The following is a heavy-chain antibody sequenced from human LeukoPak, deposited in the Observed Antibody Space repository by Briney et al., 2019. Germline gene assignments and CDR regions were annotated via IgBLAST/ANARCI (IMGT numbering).Heavy chain of an antibody. Sequence: GGSLRLSCAASGFTFSSYGMTWVRQAPGKGLEWVSGISGSGGSTYYADPVKGRLTISRDNSKNTLYLQMNSLRAEDTAVYYCAKAYCTSSSCSLDYYGLDVWGRGTTVTVSS. J-gene: IGHJ6*02. CDR3: AKAYCTSSSCSLDYYGLDV. D-gene: IGHD2-2*01. V-gene: IGHV3-23*01. CDR2: ISGSGGST. CDR1: GFTFSSYG.